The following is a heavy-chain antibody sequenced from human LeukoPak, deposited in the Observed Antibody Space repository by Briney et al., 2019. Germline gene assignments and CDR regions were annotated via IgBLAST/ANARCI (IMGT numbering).Heavy chain of an antibody. D-gene: IGHD4-17*01. Sequence: VASVKVSCKASGYTFTGYYMHWVRQAPGQGLEWMGWINPNSGGTNYAQKFQGRVTMTRDTSISTAYMELTRLRSDDTAVYYCARDNGDYWFDYWGQGTPVTVSS. CDR1: GYTFTGYY. CDR3: ARDNGDYWFDY. J-gene: IGHJ4*02. CDR2: INPNSGGT. V-gene: IGHV1-2*02.